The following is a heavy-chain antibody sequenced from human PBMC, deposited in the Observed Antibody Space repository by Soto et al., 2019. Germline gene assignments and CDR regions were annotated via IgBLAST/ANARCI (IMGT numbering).Heavy chain of an antibody. Sequence: GASVKGSCKASCYTFTSYGISWVRQAPLQVLEWMGWISAYNGNTNYAQKLQGRVTMTTDTSTSTAYMELRSLRSDDTAVYYCARAIRWRWLQKSLNFDYWGQGTLVTVSS. CDR2: ISAYNGNT. CDR1: CYTFTSYG. CDR3: ARAIRWRWLQKSLNFDY. V-gene: IGHV1-18*01. D-gene: IGHD5-12*01. J-gene: IGHJ4*02.